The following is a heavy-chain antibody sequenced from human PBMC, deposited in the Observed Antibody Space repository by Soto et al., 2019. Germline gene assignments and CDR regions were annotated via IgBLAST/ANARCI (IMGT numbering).Heavy chain of an antibody. CDR3: ASDRHIGP. V-gene: IGHV3-7*01. J-gene: IGHJ5*02. Sequence: PGGSLRLSCAASGFTFSNYWISWVRQAPWKGLEWVANIKEDGSERNYVDSVKGRFTISRDNAENSLYLQMNSLRAEDTAVYYCASDRHIGPWGQGTLVTVSS. D-gene: IGHD2-21*01. CDR1: GFTFSNYW. CDR2: IKEDGSER.